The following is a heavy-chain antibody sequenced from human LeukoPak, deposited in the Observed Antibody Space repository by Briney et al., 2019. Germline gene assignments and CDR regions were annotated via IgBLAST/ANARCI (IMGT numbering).Heavy chain of an antibody. CDR1: GFTFSSYA. CDR3: ARGITTPYYYYYYMDV. D-gene: IGHD3-3*01. J-gene: IGHJ6*03. V-gene: IGHV3-30-3*01. CDR2: ITYDGSNK. Sequence: PGRSLRLSCAASGFTFSSYAMHWVRQAPGKGLEWVAVITYDGSNKYYADSVKGRFTISRDNSKNTLYLQMNSLRAEDTAVYYCARGITTPYYYYYYMDVWGKGTTVTVSS.